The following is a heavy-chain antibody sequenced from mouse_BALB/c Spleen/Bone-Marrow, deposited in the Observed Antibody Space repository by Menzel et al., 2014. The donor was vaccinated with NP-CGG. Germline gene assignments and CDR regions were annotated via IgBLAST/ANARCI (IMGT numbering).Heavy chain of an antibody. D-gene: IGHD1-1*01. J-gene: IGHJ2*01. CDR3: TRSYGSSYEYYFDY. CDR2: IYPSDSYT. Sequence: SGAELVRPGASVKLSCKASGYTFTSYWINWMKQRPGQGLEWIGNIYPSDSYTNYNQKFKDRATLTVDKSSSTAYMQLSSPTSEDSAVYYCTRSYGSSYEYYFDYWGQGTTLTVSS. CDR1: GYTFTSYW. V-gene: IGHV1-69*02.